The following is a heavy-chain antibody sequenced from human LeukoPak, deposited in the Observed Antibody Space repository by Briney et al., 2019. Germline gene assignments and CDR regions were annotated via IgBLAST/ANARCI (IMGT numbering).Heavy chain of an antibody. J-gene: IGHJ2*01. Sequence: GGSLRLSCAASGFTVSSNYMNWVRQAPGKGLEWVSVIKSGGNAYYADSVKGRFTISRDNSKNMLFLQMNSLRAEDTAVYYCARSQGGTMSLRHFDLWGRGTLVTVSS. D-gene: IGHD3-22*01. V-gene: IGHV3-53*01. CDR1: GFTVSSNY. CDR2: IKSGGNA. CDR3: ARSQGGTMSLRHFDL.